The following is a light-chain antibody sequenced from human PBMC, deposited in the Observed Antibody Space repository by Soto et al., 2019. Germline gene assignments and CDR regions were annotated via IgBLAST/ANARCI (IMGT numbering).Light chain of an antibody. CDR1: QSISSY. J-gene: IGKJ4*01. Sequence: EIQMTQSPSSLSAAVGDRVPITCRASQSISSYLNWYQQKPGKAPKLLIYAAFSLQSGVPSRFSGSGSGTDFTLTISSMQPEDFATYYCQPSYSSPLTFGGGTKVEIK. CDR3: QPSYSSPLT. V-gene: IGKV1-39*01. CDR2: AAF.